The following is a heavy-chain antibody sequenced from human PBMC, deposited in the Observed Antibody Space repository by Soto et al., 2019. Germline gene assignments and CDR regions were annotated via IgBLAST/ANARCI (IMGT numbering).Heavy chain of an antibody. D-gene: IGHD6-13*01. Sequence: QVQLVESGGGVVQPGGSLRLSCAASGFTFSNFVRHWVRQAPGKGLEWVAATSYDAKNIDYAASVKGRFTISRDNSKNALYLQMNSLGHEDTAGYYCARERAIAATGIFYYGGQGTLVTVSS. CDR3: ARERAIAATGIFYY. CDR1: GFTFSNFV. V-gene: IGHV3-30*04. J-gene: IGHJ4*02. CDR2: TSYDAKNI.